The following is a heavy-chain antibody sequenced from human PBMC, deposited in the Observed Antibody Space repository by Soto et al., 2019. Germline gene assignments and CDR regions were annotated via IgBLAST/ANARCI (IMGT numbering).Heavy chain of an antibody. V-gene: IGHV2-5*02. D-gene: IGHD2-21*02. CDR3: VQSRCGVDCLEIYSSHAYNGLDV. CDR2: LYWDDDQ. Sequence: QVTLKESGPTLVKPTQTLTLTCTVSGLSLRTTGVGVGWVRQPPGKALEWLALLYWDDDQRYSPSLRSRLTIAKDISEKQVVITMTNMDNVDTATYYCVQSRCGVDCLEIYSSHAYNGLDVWGQGTTVTVSS. CDR1: GLSLRTTGVG. J-gene: IGHJ6*02.